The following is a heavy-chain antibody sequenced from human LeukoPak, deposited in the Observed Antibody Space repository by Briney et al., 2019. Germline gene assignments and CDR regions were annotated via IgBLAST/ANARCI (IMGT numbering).Heavy chain of an antibody. Sequence: SETLSLTCTVSGGSISSGGYYWSWIRQHPGKGLEWIGYIYHSGSTYYNPSLKSRVSMSVDTSKNQFSLKLSSVTAADTAVYYCARVAYYYDSSGYLEYFQHWGQGTLVTVSS. D-gene: IGHD3-22*01. CDR1: GGSISSGGYY. V-gene: IGHV4-31*03. J-gene: IGHJ1*01. CDR3: ARVAYYYDSSGYLEYFQH. CDR2: IYHSGST.